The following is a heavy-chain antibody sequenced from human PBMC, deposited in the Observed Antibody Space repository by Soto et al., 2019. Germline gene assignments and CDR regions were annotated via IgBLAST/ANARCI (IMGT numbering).Heavy chain of an antibody. V-gene: IGHV1-69*12. CDR1: GGTFSSYA. CDR3: ARVAGGDCSGGSCYFWFDP. CDR2: IIPIFGTA. D-gene: IGHD2-15*01. J-gene: IGHJ5*02. Sequence: QVQLVQSGAEVKKPGSSVKVSCKASGGTFSSYAISWVRQAPGQGLEWMGGIIPIFGTANYAQKFQGRVTITADESTSRAYMELSSLRSEDTAVYYCARVAGGDCSGGSCYFWFDPWGQGTLVTVSS.